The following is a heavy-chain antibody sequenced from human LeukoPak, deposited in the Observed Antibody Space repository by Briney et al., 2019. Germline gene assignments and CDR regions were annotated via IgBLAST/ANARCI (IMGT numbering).Heavy chain of an antibody. CDR2: ISSSSSTI. V-gene: IGHV3-48*04. CDR1: GFTSSSYS. Sequence: PGGSLRLSCAASGFTSSSYSVNWVRQAPGKGLEWVSYISSSSSTIYYADSVKGRFTISRDNAKNSLYLQMNSLRAEDTAVYYCARGPYYYDSSGYLIDYWGQGTLVTVSS. CDR3: ARGPYYYDSSGYLIDY. J-gene: IGHJ4*02. D-gene: IGHD3-22*01.